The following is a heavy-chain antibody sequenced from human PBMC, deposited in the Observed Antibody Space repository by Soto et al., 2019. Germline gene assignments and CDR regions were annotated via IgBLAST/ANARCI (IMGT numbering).Heavy chain of an antibody. D-gene: IGHD6-25*01. CDR1: GFTVSSNY. CDR3: AREDGYRGGDAFDI. V-gene: IGHV3-66*01. J-gene: IGHJ3*02. Sequence: EVQLVESGGGLVQPGGSLRLSCAASGFTVSSNYMSWVRQAPGQGLEWVSVSYSGGITYYADSVKGRFTISRDNSKNTMYLQMNSLRAEYTAVYYCAREDGYRGGDAFDIWGQGTMVTVSS. CDR2: SYSGGIT.